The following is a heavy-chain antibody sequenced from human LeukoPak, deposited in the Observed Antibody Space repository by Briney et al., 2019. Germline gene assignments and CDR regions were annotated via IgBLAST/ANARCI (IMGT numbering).Heavy chain of an antibody. CDR2: INPNSGGT. D-gene: IGHD3-10*01. J-gene: IGHJ5*02. V-gene: IGHV1-2*02. CDR1: GYTFTGYY. Sequence: ASVKVSCKASGYTFTGYYMQWVRQAPGHGREWMGWINPNSGGTNYAQKFQGRVTMTRDTSISTAYMELSRLRSDDTAVYYCARAGKRVLLCFGELSKRTNWFDPWGQGTLVTVSS. CDR3: ARAGKRVLLCFGELSKRTNWFDP.